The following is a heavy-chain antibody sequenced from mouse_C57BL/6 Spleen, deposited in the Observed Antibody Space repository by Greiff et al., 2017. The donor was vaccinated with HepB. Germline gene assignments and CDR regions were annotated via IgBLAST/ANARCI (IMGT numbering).Heavy chain of an antibody. Sequence: QVHVKQSGAELAKPGASVKLSCKASGYTFTSYWMHWVKQRPGQGLEWIGYINPSSGYTKYNQKFKDKATLTADKSSSTAYMQLSSLTYEDSAVYYCARPKSYYYYGSSYPAWFAYWGQGTLVTVSA. V-gene: IGHV1-7*01. J-gene: IGHJ3*01. CDR2: INPSSGYT. CDR1: GYTFTSYW. CDR3: ARPKSYYYYGSSYPAWFAY. D-gene: IGHD1-1*01.